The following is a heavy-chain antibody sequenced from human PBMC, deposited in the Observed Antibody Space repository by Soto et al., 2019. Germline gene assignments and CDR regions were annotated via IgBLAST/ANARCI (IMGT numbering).Heavy chain of an antibody. Sequence: ASETLSLTCTVSGGSISSGGYYWSWIRQHPGKGLEWIGYIYYSGSTYYNPSLKSRVTISVDTSKNQFSLKLSSVTAADTAVYYCARDYGDYYFDYWGQGTLVTVYS. CDR2: IYYSGST. CDR3: ARDYGDYYFDY. V-gene: IGHV4-31*03. CDR1: GGSISSGGYY. D-gene: IGHD4-17*01. J-gene: IGHJ4*02.